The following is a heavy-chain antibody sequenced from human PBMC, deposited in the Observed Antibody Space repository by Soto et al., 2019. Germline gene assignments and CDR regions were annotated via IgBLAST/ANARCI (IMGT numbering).Heavy chain of an antibody. V-gene: IGHV1-69*13. CDR2: IIPIFGTA. D-gene: IGHD3-22*01. CDR3: ARGYYYDSSGYYPDY. J-gene: IGHJ4*02. CDR1: GGTLSSYA. Sequence: GASVKVSCKASGGTLSSYAISWVRQAPGQGLEWMGGIIPIFGTANYAQKFQGRVTITADESTSTAYMELSSLRSEDTAVYYCARGYYYDSSGYYPDYWGQGTLVTVSS.